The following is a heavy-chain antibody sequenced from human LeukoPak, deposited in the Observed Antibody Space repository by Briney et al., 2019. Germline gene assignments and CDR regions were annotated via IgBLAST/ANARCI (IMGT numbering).Heavy chain of an antibody. Sequence: GGSLRLSCVASGFNFGRYWMDWVRQAPGKGLEWVANIEEDGSQKNYVDSVKGRFTISRDNAKNSLYLQMNSLRAEDTALYYCAKDTGGYCSGGSCHEGLDAFDIWGQGTMVTVSS. CDR1: GFNFGRYW. CDR3: AKDTGGYCSGGSCHEGLDAFDI. CDR2: IEEDGSQK. J-gene: IGHJ3*02. D-gene: IGHD2-15*01. V-gene: IGHV3-7*03.